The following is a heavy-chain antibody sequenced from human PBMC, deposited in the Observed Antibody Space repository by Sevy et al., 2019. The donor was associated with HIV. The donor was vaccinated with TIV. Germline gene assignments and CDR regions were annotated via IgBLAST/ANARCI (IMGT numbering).Heavy chain of an antibody. CDR3: ARRQYPGYCSGGSCYSVLFDY. Sequence: GESLKISCKGSGYSFTSYWIGWVRQMPGKGLEWMGIIYPGDSDTRHSPSFQGQVTISADKSISTAYLQWSSLKASDTAMYYCARRQYPGYCSGGSCYSVLFDYWGQGTLVTASS. CDR2: IYPGDSDT. CDR1: GYSFTSYW. J-gene: IGHJ4*02. V-gene: IGHV5-51*01. D-gene: IGHD2-15*01.